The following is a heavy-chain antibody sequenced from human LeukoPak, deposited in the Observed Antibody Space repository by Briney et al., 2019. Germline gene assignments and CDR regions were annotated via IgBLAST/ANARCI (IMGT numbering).Heavy chain of an antibody. CDR2: IYYSGST. CDR3: ARVQGLWLSAFDI. V-gene: IGHV4-59*08. D-gene: IGHD5-18*01. J-gene: IGHJ3*02. CDR1: GGSISSYY. Sequence: PSETLSLTCTVSGGSISSYYWSWIRQPPGKGLEWIGYIYYSGSTNYSPSLKSRVTISVDTSKNQFSLKLNSVTAADTAVYYCARVQGLWLSAFDIWGQGTMVTVSS.